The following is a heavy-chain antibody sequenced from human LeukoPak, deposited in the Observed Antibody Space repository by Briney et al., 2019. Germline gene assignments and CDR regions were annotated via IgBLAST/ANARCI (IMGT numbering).Heavy chain of an antibody. CDR2: IDHSGTT. D-gene: IGHD4-17*01. CDR1: GGSFSGYY. J-gene: IGHJ4*02. Sequence: SETLSLTCAVYGGSFSGYYWSWIRQSPGKGLEWIGEIDHSGTTSYNPSLKSRVTISVDTSKNQFSLKLSSVTAADTAVYYCARESHTVTSFDYWGQGTLVTVSS. CDR3: ARESHTVTSFDY. V-gene: IGHV4-34*01.